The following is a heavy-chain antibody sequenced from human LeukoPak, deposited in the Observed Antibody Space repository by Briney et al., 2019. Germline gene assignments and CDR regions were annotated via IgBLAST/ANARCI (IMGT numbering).Heavy chain of an antibody. V-gene: IGHV5-51*01. CDR1: GYRFTSYW. CDR3: ARHDKGYSGYVTLDY. Sequence: ESLKISCKGSGYRFTSYWIGWVRQMPGKGLEWMGIINPGYSDIRYSPSFQGQVTISADKSISTAYLQWSSLKASDTAIYYCARHDKGYSGYVTLDYWGQGTLVTVSS. J-gene: IGHJ4*02. D-gene: IGHD5-12*01. CDR2: INPGYSDI.